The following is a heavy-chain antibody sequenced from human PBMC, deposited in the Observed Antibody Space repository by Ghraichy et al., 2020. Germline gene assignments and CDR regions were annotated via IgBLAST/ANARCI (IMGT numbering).Heavy chain of an antibody. CDR2: IFYRGRT. CDR3: ARAGGRVHDDRRDDGALDV. D-gene: IGHD5/OR15-5a*01. V-gene: IGHV4-59*02. Sequence: SETLSLTCTVSGGSVSSYYWSWIRQAPGKGLECFGYIFYRGRTNYNPSLESRVTMSVDTSNNQFSLKLTSVTAADTAVYYCARAGGRVHDDRRDDGALDVWGQGTAVTVSS. CDR1: GGSVSSYY. J-gene: IGHJ3*01.